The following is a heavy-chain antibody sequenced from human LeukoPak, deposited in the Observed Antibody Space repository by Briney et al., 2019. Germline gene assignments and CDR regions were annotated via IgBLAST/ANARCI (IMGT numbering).Heavy chain of an antibody. D-gene: IGHD3-22*01. CDR3: ARDLYDSGGYSSPIDY. Sequence: GSLTLSCAASEFTFTTYGMHWVRPAPGKGLEWVAFIYYDGSNIYYADYVKGRFTISRDISKNTLYLQMNSLRAEDTAVYYCARDLYDSGGYSSPIDYWGQGTLVTVSS. CDR2: IYYDGSNI. V-gene: IGHV3-33*01. J-gene: IGHJ4*02. CDR1: EFTFTTYG.